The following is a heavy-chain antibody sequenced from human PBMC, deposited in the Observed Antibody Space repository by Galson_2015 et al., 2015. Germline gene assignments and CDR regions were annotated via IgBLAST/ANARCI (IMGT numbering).Heavy chain of an antibody. V-gene: IGHV4-31*03. D-gene: IGHD2-2*01. Sequence: SLTCTFSGGSVNSGDYHWTWIRQHPGKGLEWIGYIYYSGSSYYSPSLRSRVSMSLDTSKNQFSLKMSSVTAADTALYYCARGFLGCSGVSCYGHWFDPWGQGILVTVSS. CDR3: ARGFLGCSGVSCYGHWFDP. CDR2: IYYSGSS. J-gene: IGHJ5*02. CDR1: GGSVNSGDYH.